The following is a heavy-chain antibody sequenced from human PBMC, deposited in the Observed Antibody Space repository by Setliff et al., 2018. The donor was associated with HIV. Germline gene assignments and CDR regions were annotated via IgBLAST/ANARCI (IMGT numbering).Heavy chain of an antibody. Sequence: PGGSLRLSCAASGIAFSSYAMTWVRQAPGKGLEWVSAISISGGSTYYADSVKGRFTISRDNSKNTLHLQMNSLRGEDTAVYYCAKDLFEGWEVPNYMDVWGRGTLVTVSS. CDR1: GIAFSSYA. CDR2: ISISGGST. J-gene: IGHJ4*02. D-gene: IGHD1-26*01. V-gene: IGHV3-23*01. CDR3: AKDLFEGWEVPNYMDV.